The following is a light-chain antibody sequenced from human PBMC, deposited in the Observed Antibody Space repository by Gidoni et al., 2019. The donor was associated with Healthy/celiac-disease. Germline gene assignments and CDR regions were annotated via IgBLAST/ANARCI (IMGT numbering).Light chain of an antibody. CDR1: QGSSSY. CDR3: QQLNSFRFT. J-gene: IGKJ3*01. CDR2: AAS. V-gene: IGKV1-9*01. Sequence: DIQLTQSPSFLSASVGDRVTITCRASQGSSSYLAWYQQKPGKAPKLLNYAASTLQSGVPSRFSGSGSGTEFTLTISSLQPEDFATYYCQQLNSFRFTFGPGTKVDIK.